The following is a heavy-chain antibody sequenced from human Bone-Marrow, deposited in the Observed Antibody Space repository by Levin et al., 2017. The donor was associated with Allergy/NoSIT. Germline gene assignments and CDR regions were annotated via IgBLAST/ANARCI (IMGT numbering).Heavy chain of an antibody. V-gene: IGHV1-18*01. CDR1: GYTFTNFA. J-gene: IGHJ4*02. CDR2: INVNNGHT. Sequence: ASVKVSCKASGYTFTNFAIGWVRQAPGQGLEWMGWINVNNGHTNYIQKFQGRVTMTTDTSTSTAYMELRSLRSDDTAIYYCARGFDSWGQGTLVTVSS. CDR3: ARGFDS.